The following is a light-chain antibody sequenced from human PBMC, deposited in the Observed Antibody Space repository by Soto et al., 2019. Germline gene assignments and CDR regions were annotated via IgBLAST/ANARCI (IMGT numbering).Light chain of an antibody. CDR2: AAS. V-gene: IGKV1-39*01. CDR3: QQSYSTPLT. Sequence: DIQMTQSPSSLSASVGDRVTITCRASQSISSCLNWYQQKPGKAPKLLIYAASSLQSGVPSRFSGSGSGTDFTLTISSLQPEDCETYYCQQSYSTPLTFGGGTKVEIK. CDR1: QSISSC. J-gene: IGKJ4*01.